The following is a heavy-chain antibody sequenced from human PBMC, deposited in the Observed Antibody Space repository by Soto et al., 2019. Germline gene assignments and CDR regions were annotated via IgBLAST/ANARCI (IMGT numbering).Heavy chain of an antibody. CDR1: GGSISTSRSY. D-gene: IGHD2-21*01. V-gene: IGHV4-39*01. CDR3: ARQPTTRDTDLWLGP. CDR2: IFYSGST. J-gene: IGHJ5*02. Sequence: SETLSLTCSVSGGSISTSRSYWAWIRQPPGKGLEWLANIFYSGSTFYNPSLASRVSVSVDTSKNVFSLKLRSVTAADTAVYSCARQPTTRDTDLWLGPWGQKTLGTVSS.